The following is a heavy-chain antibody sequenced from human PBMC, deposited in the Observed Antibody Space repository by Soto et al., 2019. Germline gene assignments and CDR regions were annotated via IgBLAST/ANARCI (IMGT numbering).Heavy chain of an antibody. CDR1: GGSFSTSNYF. J-gene: IGHJ6*02. CDR2: IYNLGTT. D-gene: IGHD5-18*01. V-gene: IGHV4-39*01. CDR3: GRHVGYSYGYGMDV. Sequence: SETLSLTCAVSGGSFSTSNYFWGWIRQPPGKGLEWIGSIYNLGTTHYSPSLKSRVFISADTSKNQFSLTLSSVTAADTAVYYCGRHVGYSYGYGMDVWGQGTTVTVSS.